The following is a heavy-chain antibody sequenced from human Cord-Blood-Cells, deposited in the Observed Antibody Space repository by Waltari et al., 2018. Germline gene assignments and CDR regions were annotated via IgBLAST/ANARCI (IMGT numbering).Heavy chain of an antibody. D-gene: IGHD2-2*01. CDR3: ARGDIVVVPAATNYYYYYMDV. CDR1: ASHFTGSY. CDR2: INPNSGGT. Sequence: QVQLVPSGPEVKKPRDSVKVSCTASASHFTGSYLNCVRQAPEQGLERMGWINPNSGGTNYAQKFQGRVTMTRDTSISTAYMERSRLRSDDTAVYYCARGDIVVVPAATNYYYYYMDVWGKGTTVTVSS. J-gene: IGHJ6*03. V-gene: IGHV1-2*02.